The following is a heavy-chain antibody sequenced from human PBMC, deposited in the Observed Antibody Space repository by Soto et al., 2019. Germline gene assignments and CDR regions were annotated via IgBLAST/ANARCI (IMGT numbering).Heavy chain of an antibody. CDR3: AREIVDCSGGSCYSDVTDY. CDR2: ISAYNGNT. D-gene: IGHD2-15*01. CDR1: GYTFTSYG. V-gene: IGHV1-18*01. J-gene: IGHJ4*02. Sequence: ASVKVSCKASGYTFTSYGISWVRQAPGQGLEWMGWISAYNGNTNYAQKLQGRVTMTTDTSTSTAYMELRSLRSDDTAVYYCAREIVDCSGGSCYSDVTDYWGQGTLVTVSS.